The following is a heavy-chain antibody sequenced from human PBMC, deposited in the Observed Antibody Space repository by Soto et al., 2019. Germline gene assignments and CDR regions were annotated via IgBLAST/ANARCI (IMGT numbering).Heavy chain of an antibody. Sequence: SETLSLTCIVSGDSVTSGSYYWTWLRQPPGKGLEWIGYISYTGRTKYNPSLQSRVTISVDTSKNDFSLNLSSVTAADTAVYFCAREWGLLPYYVMNVWGHGTAVTVFS. D-gene: IGHD7-27*01. CDR3: AREWGLLPYYVMNV. J-gene: IGHJ6*02. V-gene: IGHV4-61*03. CDR2: ISYTGRT. CDR1: GDSVTSGSYY.